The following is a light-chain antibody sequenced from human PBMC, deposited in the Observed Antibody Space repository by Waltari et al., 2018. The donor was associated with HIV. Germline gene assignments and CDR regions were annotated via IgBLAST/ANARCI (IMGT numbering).Light chain of an antibody. V-gene: IGLV2-14*01. Sequence: QSALTQPASVSGSPGQSITISCTGASSDIGNYKYGSWYQHHPGIAPKLIIYEDNNRPSGVSNRFSGSKSGKTASLTISGLQAEDESDYYCSSYTDSSVIFGGGTKVTVL. CDR1: SSDIGNYKY. CDR2: EDN. J-gene: IGLJ2*01. CDR3: SSYTDSSVI.